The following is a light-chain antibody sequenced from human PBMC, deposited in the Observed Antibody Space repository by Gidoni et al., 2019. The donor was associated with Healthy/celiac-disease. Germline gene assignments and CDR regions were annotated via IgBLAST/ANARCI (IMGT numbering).Light chain of an antibody. Sequence: DIVMTQSSDSLAVSLGGRATINCKSSQSVLYSSNNKNYLAWYQQKPGQPPKLLIYWASTRESGVPDRFSGSGSGTDFTLTISSLQAEDVAVYYCQQYYSTPPLTFGGGTKVEIK. CDR2: WAS. J-gene: IGKJ4*01. CDR1: QSVLYSSNNKNY. V-gene: IGKV4-1*01. CDR3: QQYYSTPPLT.